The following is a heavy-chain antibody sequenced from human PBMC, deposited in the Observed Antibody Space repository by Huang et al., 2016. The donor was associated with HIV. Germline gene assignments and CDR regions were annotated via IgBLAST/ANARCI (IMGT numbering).Heavy chain of an antibody. J-gene: IGHJ4*02. CDR3: ARATYRDFEYSFDF. V-gene: IGHV4-61*02. Sequence: QVQLQESGPGLVKPSQTLSLICSVSGYSITSSMNYYWTWVRQPAGQGLEYVGRIYATGTTHYNPSLKTRVSISLDTSKNQFSLRLTSMTAADTAVYYCARATYRDFEYSFDFWGQGILVTVSS. D-gene: IGHD2-21*01. CDR2: IYATGTT. CDR1: GYSITSSMNYY.